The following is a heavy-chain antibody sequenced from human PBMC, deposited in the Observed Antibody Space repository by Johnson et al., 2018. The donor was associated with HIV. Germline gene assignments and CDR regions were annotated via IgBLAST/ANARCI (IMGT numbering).Heavy chain of an antibody. V-gene: IGHV3-66*01. Sequence: QLVESGGGVVQPGTSLRLSCAASGFTVSSNYMNWVRQAPGKGLEWVSIIYSDSDTYYADSVKGRFTISRDNSKNTLYLQMNSLRAEDTAVYYCAREQLVLGSFRSDAFDIWGQGTMVTVSS. CDR2: IYSDSDT. CDR3: AREQLVLGSFRSDAFDI. CDR1: GFTVSSNY. J-gene: IGHJ3*02. D-gene: IGHD6-13*01.